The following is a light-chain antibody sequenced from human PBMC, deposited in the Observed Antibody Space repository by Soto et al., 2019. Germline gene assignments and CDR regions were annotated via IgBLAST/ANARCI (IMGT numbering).Light chain of an antibody. CDR2: DAS. J-gene: IGKJ1*01. CDR3: QQYNSYWT. V-gene: IGKV1-5*01. Sequence: DIQMPQSPSTLSAFVGDSVTITCRASQSISWWLAWYQQKPGQAPKLLIYDASALESGVPSRFSGSGSGTEFTLTISNLQPDDFASYYCQQYNSYWTVGQGTKVDI. CDR1: QSISWW.